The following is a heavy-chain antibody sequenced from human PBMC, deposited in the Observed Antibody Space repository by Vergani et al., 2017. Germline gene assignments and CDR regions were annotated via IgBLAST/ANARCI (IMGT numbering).Heavy chain of an antibody. J-gene: IGHJ4*02. CDR1: GYTFSNYY. V-gene: IGHV1-46*01. Sequence: QVQVVQSGAEVKKSGASVKVSCKTSGYTFSNYYMHWVRQAPGQGLEWMGIINPSGGHTNYAQKFQGRVTMTRDTSTSTVYMELSSLRSEDTALYYCAKHFRGWGIDYWGQGTQVIVSS. CDR2: INPSGGHT. D-gene: IGHD3-16*01. CDR3: AKHFRGWGIDY.